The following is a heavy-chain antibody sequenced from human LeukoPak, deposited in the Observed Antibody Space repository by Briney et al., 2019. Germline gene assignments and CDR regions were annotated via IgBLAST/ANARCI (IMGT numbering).Heavy chain of an antibody. J-gene: IGHJ6*03. CDR3: ARMPRGYYYYYMDV. Sequence: GGSLRLSCAASGFTFSSYAMSWVRQAPGKGLEWVSSISSSSSYIYYADSVKGRFTISRDNAKNSLYLQMNSLRAEDTAMYYCARMPRGYYYYYMDVWGKGTTVTISS. CDR1: GFTFSSYA. D-gene: IGHD2-2*01. V-gene: IGHV3-21*01. CDR2: ISSSSSYI.